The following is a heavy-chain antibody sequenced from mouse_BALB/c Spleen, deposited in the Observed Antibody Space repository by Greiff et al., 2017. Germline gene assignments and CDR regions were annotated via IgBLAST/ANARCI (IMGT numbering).Heavy chain of an antibody. CDR1: GYTFTSYW. CDR2: INPSTGYT. CDR3: ARPRIYEGYLFAY. Sequence: QVQLQQSGAELAKPGASVKMSCKASGYTFTSYWMHWVKQRPGQGLEWIGYINPSTGYTEYNQKFKDKATLTADKSSSTAYMQLSSLTSEDSAVYYCARPRIYEGYLFAYWGQGTLVTVSA. V-gene: IGHV1-7*01. D-gene: IGHD2-3*01. J-gene: IGHJ3*01.